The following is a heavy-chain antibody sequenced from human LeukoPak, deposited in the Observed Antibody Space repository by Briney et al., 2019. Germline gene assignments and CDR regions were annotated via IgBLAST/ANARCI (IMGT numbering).Heavy chain of an antibody. D-gene: IGHD1-26*01. J-gene: IGHJ6*03. V-gene: IGHV3-21*01. Sequence: GGSLRLSCADSGFTFSNYNMNWVRQAPGKAMEWVSSITSSGTYTFYADSVKGRFTISRDNAKNSLYLQMDSLGPEDTAVYYCARDPYSGNYGTYYYYMDVWGKGTTVTISS. CDR3: ARDPYSGNYGTYYYYMDV. CDR1: GFTFSNYN. CDR2: ITSSGTYT.